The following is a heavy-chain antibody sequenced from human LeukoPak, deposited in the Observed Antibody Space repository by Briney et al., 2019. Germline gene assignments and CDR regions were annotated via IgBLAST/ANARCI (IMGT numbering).Heavy chain of an antibody. CDR3: ARYSGYDWDYYYGMDV. CDR1: GSTFSSYG. CDR2: ISSSSSYI. D-gene: IGHD5-12*01. V-gene: IGHV3-21*01. Sequence: GGSLRLSCAASGSTFSSYGMNWVRQAPGKGLEWVSSISSSSSYIYYADSVKGRFTISRDNAKNSLFLQMNSLRAEDTAVYYCARYSGYDWDYYYGMDVWGQGTTVTVSS. J-gene: IGHJ6*02.